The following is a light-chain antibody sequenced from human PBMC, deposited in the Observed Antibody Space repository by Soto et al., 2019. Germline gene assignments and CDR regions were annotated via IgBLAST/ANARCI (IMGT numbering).Light chain of an antibody. CDR2: DVS. Sequence: QSVLTQPASVSGSPGQSITISCTGTSIDVGGYNYVSWYQQHPGKAPKLMIYDVSNRPSGVSNRFSGSKSGNTASLTISGLQAEDEADYYCCSYTSSSTYVFGTGTKVTGL. CDR1: SIDVGGYNY. J-gene: IGLJ1*01. V-gene: IGLV2-14*01. CDR3: CSYTSSSTYV.